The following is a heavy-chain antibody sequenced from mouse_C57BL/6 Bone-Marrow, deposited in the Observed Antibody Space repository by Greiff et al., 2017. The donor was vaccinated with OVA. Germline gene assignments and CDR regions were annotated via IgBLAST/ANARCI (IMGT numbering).Heavy chain of an antibody. J-gene: IGHJ3*01. CDR3: ARWGFYYYGSSSAWFAY. CDR1: GYTFTSYW. Sequence: QVQLQQPGAELVRPGTSVKLSCKASGYTFTSYWMHWVKQRPGQGLEWIGVIDPSDSYTNYNQKFKGKATLTVDTSSSTAYMQLSSLTSEDSAVYYGARWGFYYYGSSSAWFAYWGQGTLVTVSA. V-gene: IGHV1-59*01. CDR2: IDPSDSYT. D-gene: IGHD1-1*01.